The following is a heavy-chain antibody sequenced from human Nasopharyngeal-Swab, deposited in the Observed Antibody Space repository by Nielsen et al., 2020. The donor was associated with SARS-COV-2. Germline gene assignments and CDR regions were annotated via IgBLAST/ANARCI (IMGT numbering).Heavy chain of an antibody. D-gene: IGHD6-19*01. V-gene: IGHV4-39*01. J-gene: IGHJ4*02. CDR2: IYYSVST. CDR3: ASLGKDNSGWSDY. Sequence: RQAPGKGLEWVGSIYYSVSTYYNPSLKGRVTISVDTSKNQFSLRLSSVTAADTAVYYCASLGKDNSGWSDYWGQGTLVTVSS.